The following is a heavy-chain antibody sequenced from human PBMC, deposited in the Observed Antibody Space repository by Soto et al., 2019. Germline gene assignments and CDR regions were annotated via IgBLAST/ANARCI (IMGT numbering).Heavy chain of an antibody. CDR2: ISRTRTYI. CDR3: WRVEGQFDDFDY. D-gene: IGHD3-10*01. J-gene: IGHJ4*02. V-gene: IGHV3-21*01. Sequence: DVQLVESGGGLVKPGGSLRLSCAAAGFSFSTYSMTWVRQAPGKGLEWVSSISRTRTYIYYADSLKGRFTISRDNAQNALYLPMSTQRAEESAAYYCWRVEGQFDDFDYWGQGALVAVSS. CDR1: GFSFSTYS.